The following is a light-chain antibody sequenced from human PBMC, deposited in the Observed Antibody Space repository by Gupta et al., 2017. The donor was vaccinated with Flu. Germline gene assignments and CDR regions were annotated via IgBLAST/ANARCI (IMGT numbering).Light chain of an antibody. CDR1: NVGSKS. V-gene: IGLV3-21*02. CDR2: DDS. CDR3: QVLIGDSDLFV. J-gene: IGLJ1*01. Sequence: ETTRCTGRGSNVGSKSFVWCQQQPYHPPVLLWYDDSGRPSEIPERFSGSNSWGTATLTINRVEAGDEADYFFQVLIGDSDLFVFGTGTKFTVL.